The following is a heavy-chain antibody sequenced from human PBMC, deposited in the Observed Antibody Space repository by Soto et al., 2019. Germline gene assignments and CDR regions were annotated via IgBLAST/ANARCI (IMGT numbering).Heavy chain of an antibody. Sequence: SETLSLTCTVSGGSISSGGYYWTWIRQHPGKGLEWIGYIYYSGSTYYNPSLKSRVTISVDTSKNQFSLKPSSVTAADTAVYYCARDKYSYGSGKDGMDVWGQGTTVTVSS. CDR1: GGSISSGGYY. D-gene: IGHD3-10*01. J-gene: IGHJ6*02. CDR2: IYYSGST. V-gene: IGHV4-31*03. CDR3: ARDKYSYGSGKDGMDV.